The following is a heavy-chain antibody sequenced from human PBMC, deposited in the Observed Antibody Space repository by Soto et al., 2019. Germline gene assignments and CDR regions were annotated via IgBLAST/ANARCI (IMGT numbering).Heavy chain of an antibody. CDR3: ARGWGYDSNDYYYAY. CDR2: IIPIFGTA. V-gene: IGHV1-69*01. D-gene: IGHD3-22*01. J-gene: IGHJ4*02. Sequence: QVQLVQSGAEVRKPGSSVQVSCKASGGTFSRHAISWVRQAPGQGLVWMGGIIPIFGTANHAQKFQGRVTIIADESTSTVYMELSSRRSEDTAMYYCARGWGYDSNDYYYAYWGQGTLVIVSS. CDR1: GGTFSRHA.